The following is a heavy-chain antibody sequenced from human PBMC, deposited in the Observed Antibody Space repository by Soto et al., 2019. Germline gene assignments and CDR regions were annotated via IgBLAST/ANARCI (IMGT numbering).Heavy chain of an antibody. Sequence: QVQLVQSGAEVKKPGASVKVSCKASGYTFTRYAMHWVRQAPGQRLEWMGWINAGNGNTKYSQKFQGRVTITRDTSASTAYMELSSLRSEDTAVYYCARGGSLYWYFDRWGRGTLVTVSS. CDR3: ARGGSLYWYFDR. CDR2: INAGNGNT. D-gene: IGHD1-26*01. CDR1: GYTFTRYA. J-gene: IGHJ2*01. V-gene: IGHV1-3*01.